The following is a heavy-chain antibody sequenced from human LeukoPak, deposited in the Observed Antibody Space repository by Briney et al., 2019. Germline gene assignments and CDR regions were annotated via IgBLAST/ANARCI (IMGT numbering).Heavy chain of an antibody. CDR2: IKQDGSEK. CDR3: ARGWGIAAPNTPGYFDY. D-gene: IGHD6-13*01. CDR1: GFTFSSYW. V-gene: IGHV3-7*01. Sequence: GGSLRLSCAASGFTFSSYWMSWVRQAPGKGLEWVANIKQDGSEKYYVDSVKGRFTISRDNAKNSLYLQMNSLRAEDTAVYYCARGWGIAAPNTPGYFDYWGQGTLVTVSS. J-gene: IGHJ4*02.